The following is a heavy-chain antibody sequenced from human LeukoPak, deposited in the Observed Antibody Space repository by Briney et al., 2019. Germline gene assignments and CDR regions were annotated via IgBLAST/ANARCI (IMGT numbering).Heavy chain of an antibody. V-gene: IGHV1-18*01. D-gene: IGHD5-18*01. CDR2: ISAYNGNA. CDR3: ARTVDSYNRRENWFDP. J-gene: IGHJ5*02. Sequence: ASVKVSCKASGYTFSRYGISWVRQAPGHGLEWMGWISAYNGNAKYAQTLQGRVTMTTDTSTSTAYMELRSLRSDDTAVYYCARTVDSYNRRENWFDPWGQGTLVTVSS. CDR1: GYTFSRYG.